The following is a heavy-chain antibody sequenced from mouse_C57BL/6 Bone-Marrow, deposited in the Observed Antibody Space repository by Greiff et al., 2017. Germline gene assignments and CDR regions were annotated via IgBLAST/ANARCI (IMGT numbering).Heavy chain of an antibody. J-gene: IGHJ4*01. Sequence: VQLKESGGGLVQPKGSLKLSCAASGFSFNTYAMNWVRQAPGKGLEWVACIRSKSNNYATYYADSVKDRFTISRDDSESMLYLQMNNLKTEDTAMYYCVRHDGYSYAMDYWGQGTSVTVSS. CDR1: GFSFNTYA. D-gene: IGHD2-3*01. CDR2: IRSKSNNYAT. CDR3: VRHDGYSYAMDY. V-gene: IGHV10-1*01.